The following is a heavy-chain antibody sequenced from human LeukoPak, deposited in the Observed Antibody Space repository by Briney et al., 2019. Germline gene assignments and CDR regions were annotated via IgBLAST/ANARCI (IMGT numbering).Heavy chain of an antibody. D-gene: IGHD3-10*01. CDR3: ARGLGAWFGELIPANGFDP. CDR1: GGSISSYY. CDR2: IYYGGST. Sequence: PSETLSLTCTVSGGSISSYYWSWIRQPPGKGLEWIGYIYYGGSTNYNPSLKSRVTISVDTSKNQFSLKLSSVTAADTAVYYCARGLGAWFGELIPANGFDPWGQGTLVTVSS. J-gene: IGHJ5*02. V-gene: IGHV4-59*01.